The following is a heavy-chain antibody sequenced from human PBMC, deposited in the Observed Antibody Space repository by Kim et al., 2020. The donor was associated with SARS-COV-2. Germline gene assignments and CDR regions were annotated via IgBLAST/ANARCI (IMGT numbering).Heavy chain of an antibody. D-gene: IGHD6-19*01. Sequence: ASVKVSCKASGYTFTSYDINWVRQATGQGLEWMGWMNPNSGNTGYAQKFQGRVTMTRNTSISTAYMELSSLRSEDTAVYYCARAAAVAGTFWELYNWFDPWGQGTLVTVSS. V-gene: IGHV1-8*01. CDR3: ARAAAVAGTFWELYNWFDP. CDR2: MNPNSGNT. CDR1: GYTFTSYD. J-gene: IGHJ5*02.